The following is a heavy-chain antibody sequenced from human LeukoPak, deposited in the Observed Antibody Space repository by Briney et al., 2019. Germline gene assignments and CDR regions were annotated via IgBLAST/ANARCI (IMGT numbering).Heavy chain of an antibody. J-gene: IGHJ4*02. CDR2: ISYDGSNK. CDR3: AKVTYGSGTYGAFDS. CDR1: GFTFSSYA. Sequence: PGRSLRLSCAASGFTFSSYAMHWVRQAPGKGLEWVAVISYDGSNKHYADSVKGRFTISRDNSKDTLYLQMNSLRAEDTAIYYCAKVTYGSGTYGAFDSWGQGTLVTVSS. V-gene: IGHV3-30*04. D-gene: IGHD3-10*01.